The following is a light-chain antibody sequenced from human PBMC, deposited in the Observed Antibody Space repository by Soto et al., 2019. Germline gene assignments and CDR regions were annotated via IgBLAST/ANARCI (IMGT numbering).Light chain of an antibody. V-gene: IGLV3-1*01. CDR2: QDS. CDR3: QAWDRGV. J-gene: IGLJ2*01. CDR1: KLGDKY. Sequence: SSELTQPPSVSVSPGQTASITCSGDKLGDKYACWYQQKPGQSPVLVIYQDSKRPSGIPERFSGSNSGNTATLTISGTQAMDEADYYCQAWDRGVFGGGTQLTVL.